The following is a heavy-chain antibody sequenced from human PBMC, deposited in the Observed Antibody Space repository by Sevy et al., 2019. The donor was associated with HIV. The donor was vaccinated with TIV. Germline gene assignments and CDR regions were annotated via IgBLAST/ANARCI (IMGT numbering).Heavy chain of an antibody. CDR3: AKDQEMATIPYYFDY. J-gene: IGHJ4*02. V-gene: IGHV3-23*01. Sequence: GGSLRLSCAASGFTFSSYAMSWVRQAPGKGLEWVSAISGSGGSTYYADSVKGRFTISRDNSKNTLYLQMNSLGAEDTAVYYCAKDQEMATIPYYFDYWGQGTLVTVSS. CDR2: ISGSGGST. CDR1: GFTFSSYA. D-gene: IGHD5-12*01.